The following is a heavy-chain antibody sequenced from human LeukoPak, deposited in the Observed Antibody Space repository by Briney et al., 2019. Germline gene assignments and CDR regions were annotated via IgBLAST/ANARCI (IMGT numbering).Heavy chain of an antibody. J-gene: IGHJ4*02. CDR2: IQYDGSEI. CDR1: GLLFSTSG. D-gene: IGHD3-10*02. CDR3: ARESGAAKIGQMLNY. Sequence: PGGSLRLSCAASGLLFSTSGMHWGRQAPGKGLEWVAFIQYDGSEIYYADSLKGRFTISRDNSKNTLYLQMNSLRAEDTAVFYCARESGAAKIGQMLNYWGQGTLVTVSS. V-gene: IGHV3-30*02.